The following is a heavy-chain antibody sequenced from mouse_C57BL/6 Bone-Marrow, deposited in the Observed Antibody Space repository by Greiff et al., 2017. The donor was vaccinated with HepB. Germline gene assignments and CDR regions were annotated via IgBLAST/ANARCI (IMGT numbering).Heavy chain of an antibody. CDR3: ARSITTVVAGDYFDY. CDR2: IYPSDSET. J-gene: IGHJ2*01. D-gene: IGHD1-1*01. Sequence: QVQLQQPGAELVRPGSSAKLSCKASGYTFTSYWMDWVKQRPGQGLEWIGTIYPSDSETHYNQKFKDKATLTVDKSSSTAYMQLSSLTSEDSAVYYCARSITTVVAGDYFDYWGQGTTLTVSS. V-gene: IGHV1-61*01. CDR1: GYTFTSYW.